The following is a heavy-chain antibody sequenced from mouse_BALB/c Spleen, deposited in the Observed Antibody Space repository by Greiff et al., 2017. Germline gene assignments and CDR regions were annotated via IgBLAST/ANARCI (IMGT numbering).Heavy chain of an antibody. V-gene: IGHV14-1*02. Sequence: VQLQQSGAELVRPGALVKLSCKASGFNIKDYYMHWVKQRPEQGLEWIGWIVPENGNTIYDPKFQGKASITADTSSNTAYLQLSSLTSEDTAVYYCARSWKEGPGCAYWGQGTLVTVSA. D-gene: IGHD3-3*01. J-gene: IGHJ3*01. CDR3: ARSWKEGPGCAY. CDR1: GFNIKDYY. CDR2: IVPENGNT.